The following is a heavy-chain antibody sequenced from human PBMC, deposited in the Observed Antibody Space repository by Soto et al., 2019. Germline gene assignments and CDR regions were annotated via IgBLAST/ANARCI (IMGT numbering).Heavy chain of an antibody. CDR2: MNPNSGNT. CDR1: GYTFTSYD. J-gene: IGHJ6*02. V-gene: IGHV1-8*01. D-gene: IGHD6-19*01. CDR3: AREGGWEPYYYYGMDV. Sequence: QVQLVQSGAEVKKPGASVKVSRKASGYTFTSYDINWVRQATGQGLEWMGWMNPNSGNTGYAQKFQGRVTMTRNTSISTAYMELRSRRSEDTAVYYCAREGGWEPYYYYGMDVWGQGTTVTVSS.